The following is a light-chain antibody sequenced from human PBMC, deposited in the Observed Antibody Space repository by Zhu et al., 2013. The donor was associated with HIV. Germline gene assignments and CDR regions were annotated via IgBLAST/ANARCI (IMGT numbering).Light chain of an antibody. CDR3: SSYTSSYTYV. J-gene: IGLJ1*01. V-gene: IGLV2-14*01. CDR1: SSDVGGYNY. Sequence: QSALTQPASVSGSPGQSITISCTGTSSDVGGYNYVSWYQQHPGKAPKLIIYEVSNRPSGVSNRFSGSKSGNTASLTISGLRAEDEADYYCSSYTSSYTYVFAPGTKVTVL. CDR2: EVS.